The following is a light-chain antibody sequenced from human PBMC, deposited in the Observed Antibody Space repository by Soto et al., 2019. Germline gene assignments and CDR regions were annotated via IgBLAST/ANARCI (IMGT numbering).Light chain of an antibody. CDR3: QQCDTSPRA. Sequence: TQSPSTLSAFVGDRVTFTCRASQSVSSSYLAWYQQKPGQAPRLLIYGASIRAAGIPDRFSGSGSGTDFTLTISRLEPEDFAVYYCQQCDTSPRAFGQGTKVDIK. CDR1: QSVSSSY. CDR2: GAS. J-gene: IGKJ1*01. V-gene: IGKV3-20*01.